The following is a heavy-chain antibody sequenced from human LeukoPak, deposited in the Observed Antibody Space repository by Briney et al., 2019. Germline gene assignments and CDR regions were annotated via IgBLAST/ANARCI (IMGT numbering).Heavy chain of an antibody. V-gene: IGHV5-51*01. D-gene: IGHD3-22*01. CDR2: IYPGDSDN. Sequence: GESLKISCKGSGYSFTSYWIGWVRQMPGKGLEWMGIIYPGDSDNRYSPSLQGQVTISADKSISTAYLQWSSLKASDTAMYYCARHSNDYYDSSGFMDYWGQGTLVTVSS. J-gene: IGHJ4*02. CDR1: GYSFTSYW. CDR3: ARHSNDYYDSSGFMDY.